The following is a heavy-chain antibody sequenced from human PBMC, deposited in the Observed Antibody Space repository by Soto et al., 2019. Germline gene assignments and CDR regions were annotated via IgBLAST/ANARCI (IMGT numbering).Heavy chain of an antibody. D-gene: IGHD3-10*01. Sequence: QLQLQESGPGLVKPSETLSLTCTVSGGSISSSSYYWGWIRQPPGKGLEWIGSIYYSGSTYYNPSLKSRVTISVDTSKNQFSLKLSSVTAADTAVYYCARAIWLDTSGCFDYWGQRTLVTVSS. CDR2: IYYSGST. CDR3: ARAIWLDTSGCFDY. V-gene: IGHV4-39*01. CDR1: GGSISSSSYY. J-gene: IGHJ4*02.